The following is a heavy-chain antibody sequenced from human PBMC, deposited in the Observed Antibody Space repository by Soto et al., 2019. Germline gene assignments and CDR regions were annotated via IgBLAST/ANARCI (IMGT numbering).Heavy chain of an antibody. CDR2: INPNSGGT. J-gene: IGHJ6*04. CDR3: ARDQDVVVVAATGPSGYNSYGMAG. Sequence: GSSVKVSCKASGYTFTGYYMHWVRQAPGQGLEWMGWINPNSGGTNYAQKFQGRVTMTRDTSISTAYMELSRLRSDDTAVYYCARDQDVVVVAATGPSGYNSYGMAGWGEGTRVTVSS. D-gene: IGHD2-15*01. V-gene: IGHV1-2*02. CDR1: GYTFTGYY.